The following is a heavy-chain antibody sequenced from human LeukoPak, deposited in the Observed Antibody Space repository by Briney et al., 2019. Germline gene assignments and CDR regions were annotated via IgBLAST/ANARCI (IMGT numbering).Heavy chain of an antibody. V-gene: IGHV3-30*02. CDR3: AKVSLNMVNDAFDI. Sequence: PGGSLRLSCAASGFIFSSYGMHGVRKAPEKGLEWVALIRYDGSRKYYADSVKGRFTISRDNSKNTLYLQMNSLRAEDTAMYYCAKVSLNMVNDAFDICGQGTMVSASS. D-gene: IGHD4/OR15-4a*01. CDR1: GFIFSSYG. CDR2: IRYDGSRK. J-gene: IGHJ3*02.